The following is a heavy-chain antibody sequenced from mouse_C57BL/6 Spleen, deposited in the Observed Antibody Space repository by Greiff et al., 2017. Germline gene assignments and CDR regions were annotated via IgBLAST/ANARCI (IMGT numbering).Heavy chain of an antibody. CDR1: GFTFSDYG. J-gene: IGHJ2*01. V-gene: IGHV5-17*01. CDR2: ISSGSSSI. CDR3: ARDGDYYFDD. Sequence: EVQVEESGGGLVKPGGSLTLSCAASGFTFSDYGMHWVRQAPAQGLEWVAFISSGSSSIYYAATVTGRFTISRDNAKNTLFLQMTCLRSEDTARDNCARDGDYYFDDWGQGTTRTVSS. D-gene: IGHD2-13*01.